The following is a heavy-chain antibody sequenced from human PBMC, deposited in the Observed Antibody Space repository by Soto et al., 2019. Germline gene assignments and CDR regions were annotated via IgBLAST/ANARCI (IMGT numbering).Heavy chain of an antibody. J-gene: IGHJ6*02. Sequence: SETLSLTCDVYGGSFSGYYWSWIRQPPGKGLEWIGEINHSGSTNYNPSLKSRVTISVDTSKNQFSLKLSSVTAADTAVYYCARVSAAGHYYYYGMDVWGQGTTVTVS. V-gene: IGHV4-34*01. CDR3: ARVSAAGHYYYYGMDV. CDR1: GGSFSGYY. CDR2: INHSGST. D-gene: IGHD6-13*01.